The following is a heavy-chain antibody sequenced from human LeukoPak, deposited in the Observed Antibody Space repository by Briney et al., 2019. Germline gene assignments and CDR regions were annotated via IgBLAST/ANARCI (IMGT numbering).Heavy chain of an antibody. CDR1: GYTFSNYG. J-gene: IGHJ4*02. V-gene: IGHV3-23*01. Sequence: GGTLRLSCAASGYTFSNYGMSWVREAPGKGLEWVSGISGSGGSTYFADSVKGRFTISRDNSKNTLYLQMNSLRAEDTAVYYCAKDTGYCSGGSCFHDYWGQGTLVTVSS. CDR2: ISGSGGST. CDR3: AKDTGYCSGGSCFHDY. D-gene: IGHD2-15*01.